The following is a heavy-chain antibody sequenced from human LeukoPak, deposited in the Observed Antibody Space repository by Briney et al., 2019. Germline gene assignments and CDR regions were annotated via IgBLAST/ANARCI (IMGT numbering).Heavy chain of an antibody. D-gene: IGHD1-26*01. Sequence: SVKVSCKASGGTFSSYAISWVRQAPGQGLEWMGGIIPIFGTANYAQKFQGRVTITADESTSTAYMELSSLRSEDTAVYYCARRLEYSGSSDAFDIWGQGTMVTVSS. J-gene: IGHJ3*02. CDR3: ARRLEYSGSSDAFDI. CDR1: GGTFSSYA. V-gene: IGHV1-69*13. CDR2: IIPIFGTA.